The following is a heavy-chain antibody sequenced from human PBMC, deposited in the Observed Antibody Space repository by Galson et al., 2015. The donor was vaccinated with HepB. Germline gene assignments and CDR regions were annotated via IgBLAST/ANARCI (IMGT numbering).Heavy chain of an antibody. CDR2: IRSKGEGGTM. Sequence: SLRLSCAVSGLTFSNVWMAWVRQAPGKGLEWIGRIRSKGEGGTMDYAASVEGRFTISRDDSKNTLYLQMNSLQIKDTGVYYCARIARGDCDYWGQGTLVTVSS. CDR3: ARIARGDCDY. CDR1: GLTFSNVW. D-gene: IGHD3-3*01. V-gene: IGHV3-15*01. J-gene: IGHJ4*02.